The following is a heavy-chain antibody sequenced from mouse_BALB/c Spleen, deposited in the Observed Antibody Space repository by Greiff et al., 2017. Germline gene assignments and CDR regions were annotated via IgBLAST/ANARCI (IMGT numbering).Heavy chain of an antibody. CDR1: GYTFTSYW. CDR3: ARGGYSWYFDV. V-gene: IGHV1-7*01. J-gene: IGHJ1*01. Sequence: VQLQQSGAELAKPGASVKMSCKASGYTFTSYWMHWVKQRPGQGLEWIGYINPSTGYTEYNQKFKDKATLTADKSSSPAYMQLSSLTSEDSAVYYWARGGYSWYFDVWGAGTTVTVSS. CDR2: INPSTGYT.